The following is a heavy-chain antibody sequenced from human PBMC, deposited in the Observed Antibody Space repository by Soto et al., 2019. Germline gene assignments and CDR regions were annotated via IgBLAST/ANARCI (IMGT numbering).Heavy chain of an antibody. D-gene: IGHD6-13*01. CDR3: ARGREAGSSSWYSFDY. CDR1: VGTFSSYA. J-gene: IGHJ4*02. CDR2: IIPIFGTA. V-gene: IGHV1-69*06. Sequence: SVKVSCEASVGTFSSYAISWVRQAPGQGLGWMGGIIPIFGTANYAQKFQGRVTITADKSTSTAYMELSSLRSEDTAVYYCARGREAGSSSWYSFDYWGQGTLVTVSS.